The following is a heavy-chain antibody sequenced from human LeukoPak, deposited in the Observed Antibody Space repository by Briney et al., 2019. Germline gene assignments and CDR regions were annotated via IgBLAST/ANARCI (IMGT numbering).Heavy chain of an antibody. Sequence: GGSLRLSCAASGFTFSSYWMHWVRQAPGKGLVWVSRISTDGSSTNSADSVKGRLTISRDNAKNTLYLQMNSLRAEDTAVYYCVREYSSSSGRAFDIWDQGTMVTVSP. CDR1: GFTFSSYW. CDR2: ISTDGSST. CDR3: VREYSSSSGRAFDI. J-gene: IGHJ3*02. V-gene: IGHV3-74*01. D-gene: IGHD6-6*01.